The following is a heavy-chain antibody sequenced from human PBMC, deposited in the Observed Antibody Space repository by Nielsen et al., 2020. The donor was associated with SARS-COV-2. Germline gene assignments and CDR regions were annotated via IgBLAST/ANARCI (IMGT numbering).Heavy chain of an antibody. CDR2: ISYDGSNK. CDR3: ARDPSSGWYLSCFDY. Sequence: GGSLRLSCAASGFTFSSYAMHWVRQAPGKGLEWVAVISYDGSNKYYADSAKGRFTISRDNAKNSLYLQMNSLRAEDTAVYYCARDPSSGWYLSCFDYWGQGTLVTVSS. D-gene: IGHD6-19*01. J-gene: IGHJ4*02. CDR1: GFTFSSYA. V-gene: IGHV3-30*04.